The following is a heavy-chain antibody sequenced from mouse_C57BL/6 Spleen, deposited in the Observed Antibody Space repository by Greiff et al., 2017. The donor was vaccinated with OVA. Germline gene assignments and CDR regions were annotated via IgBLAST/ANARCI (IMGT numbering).Heavy chain of an antibody. V-gene: IGHV5-16*01. J-gene: IGHJ3*01. D-gene: IGHD2-1*01. CDR3: AREGKNYGNLAY. CDR1: GFTFSDYY. CDR2: INYDGSST. Sequence: DVMLVESEGGLVQPGSSMKLSCTASGFTFSDYYMAWVRQVPEKGLEWVANINYDGSSTYYLDSLKSRFIISRDNAKNILYLQMSSLKSEDTATYYCAREGKNYGNLAYWGQGTLVTVSA.